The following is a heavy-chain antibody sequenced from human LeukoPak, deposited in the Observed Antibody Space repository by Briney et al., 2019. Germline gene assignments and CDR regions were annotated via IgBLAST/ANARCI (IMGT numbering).Heavy chain of an antibody. V-gene: IGHV3-23*01. CDR2: IGGSGSTT. J-gene: IGHJ4*02. CDR3: AEVESSYCRI. D-gene: IGHD3-10*01. CDR1: GLPFGKYR. Sequence: GDSLSLSCVASGLPFGKYRVNWVRPAPGKGLEWVSSIGGSGSTTHYADAVRGWFSICRDNSKNSMYLQMRSLRAEDTAIYYCAEVESSYCRIWGQGTLVTVSS.